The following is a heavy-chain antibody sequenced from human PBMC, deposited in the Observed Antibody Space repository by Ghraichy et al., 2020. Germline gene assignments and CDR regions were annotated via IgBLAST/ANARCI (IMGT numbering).Heavy chain of an antibody. V-gene: IGHV4-34*01. CDR1: GGSFSGYY. CDR2: INHSGST. CDR3: ARVGNVVVPAAIKGPGREYSYAKGYYYYYGMDV. Sequence: SETLSLTCAVYGGSFSGYYWSWIRQPPGKGLEWIGEINHSGSTNYNPSLKSRVTISVDTSKNQFSLKLSSVTAADTAVYYCARVGNVVVPAAIKGPGREYSYAKGYYYYYGMDVWGQGTTVTVSS. D-gene: IGHD2-2*02. J-gene: IGHJ6*02.